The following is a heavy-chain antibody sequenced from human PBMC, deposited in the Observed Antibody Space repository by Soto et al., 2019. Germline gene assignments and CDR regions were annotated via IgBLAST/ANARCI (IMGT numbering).Heavy chain of an antibody. V-gene: IGHV3-23*01. Sequence: GSLRLSCAASGFTFSNYAMNWVRQAPGKGLEWVSAISGSGDSTYYADSVKGRFTISRDSSKNTLYLQMNSLRAEDTAVYYCVKTSGYNYDIYGMDVWGQGTTVTVSS. CDR1: GFTFSNYA. D-gene: IGHD5-18*01. J-gene: IGHJ6*02. CDR2: ISGSGDST. CDR3: VKTSGYNYDIYGMDV.